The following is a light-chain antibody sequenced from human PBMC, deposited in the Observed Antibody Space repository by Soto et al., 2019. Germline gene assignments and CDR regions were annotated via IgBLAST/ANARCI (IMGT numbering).Light chain of an antibody. V-gene: IGKV3-15*01. CDR1: QSVSSN. J-gene: IGKJ2*01. Sequence: EIVMTQSPATLSVSPGERATLSCRASQSVSSNSAWYQQKPGQAPRRLIYGASTRATGIPARFSGSGYGTEFTLTISSLQSEDFAVYSCQQYNNWPYTFGQGTKVDIK. CDR2: GAS. CDR3: QQYNNWPYT.